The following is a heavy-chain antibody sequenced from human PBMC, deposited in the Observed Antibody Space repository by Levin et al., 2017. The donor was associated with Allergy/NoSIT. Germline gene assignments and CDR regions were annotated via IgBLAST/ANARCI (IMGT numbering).Heavy chain of an antibody. Sequence: AASVKVSCKASGGTFSGYTISWVRQAPGQGLEWMGRIIPILGIANYAQKFQGRVTITADKSTTTAYMELSSLRSEDTAVYYCARGEGGHCSGGSCYYGDLWGYWGQGTLVTVSS. V-gene: IGHV1-69*02. J-gene: IGHJ4*02. CDR3: ARGEGGHCSGGSCYYGDLWGY. CDR1: GGTFSGYT. D-gene: IGHD2-15*01. CDR2: IIPILGIA.